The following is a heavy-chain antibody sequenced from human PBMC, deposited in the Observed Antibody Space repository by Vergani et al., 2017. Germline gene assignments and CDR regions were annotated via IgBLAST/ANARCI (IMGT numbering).Heavy chain of an antibody. CDR2: IIPILGIA. V-gene: IGHV1-69*02. CDR1: GDTFSSYT. D-gene: IGHD1-1*01. J-gene: IGHJ3*02. CDR3: AVYNCNDLYKNEVDAFDI. Sequence: QVQMVHSGAEVKKPGSSVKVSCKASGDTFSSYTISWVRTAPGQGLEWMGRIIPILGIANYAPKFPGRVTITADKSTSTAYMELSRLRSEDTAVDYCAVYNCNDLYKNEVDAFDIWGQGTMVTVSS.